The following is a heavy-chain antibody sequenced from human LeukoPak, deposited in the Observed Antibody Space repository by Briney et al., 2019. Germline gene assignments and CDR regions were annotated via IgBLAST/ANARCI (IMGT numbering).Heavy chain of an antibody. D-gene: IGHD3-9*01. J-gene: IGHJ3*02. CDR1: GFTFSGSA. Sequence: GGSLRLSCAASGFTFSGSAMHWVRQASGKGLEWVGRIRSKANSYATAYGASVKGRFTISRDDSKNTAYLQMNSLKTEDTAVYYCTSPYYDILTGYFDAFDIWGQGTMVTVSS. V-gene: IGHV3-73*01. CDR2: IRSKANSYAT. CDR3: TSPYYDILTGYFDAFDI.